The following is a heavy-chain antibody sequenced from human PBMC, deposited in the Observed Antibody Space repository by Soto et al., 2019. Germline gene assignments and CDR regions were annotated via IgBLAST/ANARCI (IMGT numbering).Heavy chain of an antibody. CDR3: AAGYTTGPDAFDI. D-gene: IGHD6-13*01. CDR1: GYNFANYW. J-gene: IGHJ3*02. Sequence: GESLKISCKGSGYNFANYWIGWVRQMPGKGLERMGMIFPGDSDTKNSPSLQGQITMSVDKSDSSAYLQWRSLKASDTAMYYCAAGYTTGPDAFDIWGQGTMVTVS. V-gene: IGHV5-51*01. CDR2: IFPGDSDT.